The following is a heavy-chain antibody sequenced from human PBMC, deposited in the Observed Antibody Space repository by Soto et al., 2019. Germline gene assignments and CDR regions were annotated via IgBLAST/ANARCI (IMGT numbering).Heavy chain of an antibody. CDR2: ISAYNGNT. J-gene: IGHJ4*02. CDR3: ARAVSIVVPAAAVDY. D-gene: IGHD2-2*01. Sequence: ASVKVSCKASGYTFTSYGISWVRQAPGQGLEWMGWISAYNGNTNYAQKLQGRVTMTTDTSTSTAYMELRSLRSDDTAVYYCARAVSIVVPAAAVDYWGQGTLVTVS. V-gene: IGHV1-18*04. CDR1: GYTFTSYG.